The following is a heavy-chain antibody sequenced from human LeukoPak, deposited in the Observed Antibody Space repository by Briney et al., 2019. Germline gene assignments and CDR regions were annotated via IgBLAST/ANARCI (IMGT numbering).Heavy chain of an antibody. CDR1: GGSFSGYY. CDR3: ATSDCSSTSCYPDYYYYGMDV. Sequence: SETLSLTCAVYGGSFSGYYWSWIRQPPGKGLEWIGYIYYSGSTNYNPSLKSRVTISVDTSKNQFSLKLSSVTAADTAVYYCATSDCSSTSCYPDYYYYGMDVWGQGTTVTVSS. V-gene: IGHV4-59*08. D-gene: IGHD2-2*01. J-gene: IGHJ6*02. CDR2: IYYSGST.